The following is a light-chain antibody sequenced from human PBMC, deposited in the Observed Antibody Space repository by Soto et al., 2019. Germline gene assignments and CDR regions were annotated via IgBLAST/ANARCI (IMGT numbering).Light chain of an antibody. J-gene: IGKJ2*01. V-gene: IGKV3-20*01. CDR1: QSVSSSY. CDR3: QQSVSSPYT. CDR2: GAS. Sequence: EIVLTQSPGTLSLSPGERATLSCRASQSVSSSYLAWYQQRPGQAPRLLIYGASSRATGIPDRFSGTGSGTDFTLTISRLEPEDFAVYYCQQSVSSPYTFGQRTKLEIK.